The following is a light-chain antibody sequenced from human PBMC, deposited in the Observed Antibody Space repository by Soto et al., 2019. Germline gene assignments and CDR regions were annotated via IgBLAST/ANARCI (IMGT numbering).Light chain of an antibody. V-gene: IGKV1-5*01. CDR1: QSISSW. CDR3: QQYNSSPWT. CDR2: DAS. J-gene: IGKJ1*01. Sequence: DIQMTQSPSTLSASVGDRVTITCRASQSISSWLAWYQQKPGKAPKLLIYDASSLESGVPSRFSGSGSGTEFTLTISSLQPDDFATYYCQQYNSSPWTFGQGTRWIS.